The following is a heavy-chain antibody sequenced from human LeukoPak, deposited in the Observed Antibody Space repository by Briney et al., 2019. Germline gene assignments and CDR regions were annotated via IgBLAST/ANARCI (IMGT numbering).Heavy chain of an antibody. D-gene: IGHD3-22*01. CDR1: GFTFSHYG. CDR2: IWNDGSYK. V-gene: IGHV3-33*08. J-gene: IGHJ4*02. Sequence: GSSLRLSCAASGFTFSHYGMQWVRQAPGKGLEWVAVIWNDGSYKYYADSVKGRFTISKDNSKNTLYLQMDSLRAEDTAVYYFAIDVERRGYAYSGQGTLVTVSS. CDR3: AIDVERRGYAY.